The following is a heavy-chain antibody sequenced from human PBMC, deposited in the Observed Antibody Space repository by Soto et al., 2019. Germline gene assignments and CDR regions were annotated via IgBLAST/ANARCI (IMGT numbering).Heavy chain of an antibody. CDR2: ISGRGDST. Sequence: EVQVLESGGGLVQPGGSLRLSCAASGFTFNKHAMNWVRQAPGKGLEWVSAISGRGDSTYYADSVKGRFTISRDNSKNTLYLQMYSLRAEDAAIYYCAKAGPTSGYYYASDYWGQGTLVTVSS. V-gene: IGHV3-23*01. D-gene: IGHD3-22*01. J-gene: IGHJ4*02. CDR1: GFTFNKHA. CDR3: AKAGPTSGYYYASDY.